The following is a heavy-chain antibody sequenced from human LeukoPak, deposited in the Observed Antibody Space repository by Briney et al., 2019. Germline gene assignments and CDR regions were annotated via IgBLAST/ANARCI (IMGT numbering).Heavy chain of an antibody. CDR1: GYSFSTYW. CDR3: ARGMTNYVSGSYYNSCDASDM. J-gene: IGHJ3*02. V-gene: IGHV5-51*01. CDR2: IYPGDSST. Sequence: TGESLKIPCKASGYSFSTYWIGWVRQVPGKGLEWMGIIYPGDSSTRYSPSFQGQITISADKSITTAYLQWGGLQASDNAMYYCARGMTNYVSGSYYNSCDASDMWGQGTMVTVSS. D-gene: IGHD3-10*01.